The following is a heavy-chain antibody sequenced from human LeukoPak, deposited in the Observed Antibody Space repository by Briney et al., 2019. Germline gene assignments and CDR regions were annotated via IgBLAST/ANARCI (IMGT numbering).Heavy chain of an antibody. D-gene: IGHD3-22*01. CDR1: GFTYSSFV. Sequence: QPGGSLRLSYVAYGFTYSSFVMSWVRQAPGKGLEWVSGVSGGGGSTYYADSVKGRFTIARDNSKNTLYLQMNSLRAEDTAVYYCAKDRYYDNTIFDYWGQGTLVTVSS. V-gene: IGHV3-23*01. J-gene: IGHJ4*02. CDR3: AKDRYYDNTIFDY. CDR2: VSGGGGST.